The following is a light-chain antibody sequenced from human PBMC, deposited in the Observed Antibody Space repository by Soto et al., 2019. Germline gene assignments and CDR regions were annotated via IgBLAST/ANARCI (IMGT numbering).Light chain of an antibody. CDR3: QQTYSTPRT. V-gene: IGKV1-39*01. CDR2: AAS. Sequence: DIQMTQSPSSLSTSVGDRVTITCRASQSISSYLNWYQQKPGKAPKLLIYAASVLQSGVPSRFSGSGSGTDFTLTISSLQPEDFATYYCQQTYSTPRTFGQGTQVDIK. CDR1: QSISSY. J-gene: IGKJ2*01.